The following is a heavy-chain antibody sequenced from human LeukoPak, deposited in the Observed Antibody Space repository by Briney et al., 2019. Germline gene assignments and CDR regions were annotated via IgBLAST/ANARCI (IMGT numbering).Heavy chain of an antibody. V-gene: IGHV3-23*01. CDR2: ISGSGGGT. Sequence: GGSLRLSCAASGFTFSTYAMSWVRQAAGKGLEWVSLISGSGGGTYYADSVKGRFTISRDNSKNTLYLQLNSLRVEDTAVYYCAKNRGAGSHYYYHTNVWGKGTTVTVSS. D-gene: IGHD1-26*01. CDR1: GFTFSTYA. CDR3: AKNRGAGSHYYYHTNV. J-gene: IGHJ6*03.